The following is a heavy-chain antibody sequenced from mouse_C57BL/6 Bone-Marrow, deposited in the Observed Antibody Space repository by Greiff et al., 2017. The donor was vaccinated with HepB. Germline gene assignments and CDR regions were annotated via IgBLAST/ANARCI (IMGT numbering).Heavy chain of an antibody. CDR2: IDPSDSET. CDR3: ARRGTTRGYFDV. V-gene: IGHV1-52*01. Sequence: QVQLQQPGAELVRPGSSVKLSCKASGYTFTSYWMHWVKQRPRQGLEWIGNIDPSDSETHYNQKFKDKATLTVDKSSSTAYMQLSSLTSEDSAVYYCARRGTTRGYFDVWGTGTTVTVSS. D-gene: IGHD3-3*01. J-gene: IGHJ1*03. CDR1: GYTFTSYW.